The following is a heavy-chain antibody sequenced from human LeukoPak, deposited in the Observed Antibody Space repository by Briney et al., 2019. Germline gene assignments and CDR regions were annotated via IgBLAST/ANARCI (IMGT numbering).Heavy chain of an antibody. J-gene: IGHJ4*02. Sequence: GGSLRPSCAASGFTFSSYWMSWVRQAPGKGLEWVANIKQDGSEKYYVDSVKGRFTISRDNAKNSLYLQMNSLRAEDTAVYYCAKLWLQVPSLIDYWGQGTLVTVSS. D-gene: IGHD5-24*01. V-gene: IGHV3-7*01. CDR2: IKQDGSEK. CDR1: GFTFSSYW. CDR3: AKLWLQVPSLIDY.